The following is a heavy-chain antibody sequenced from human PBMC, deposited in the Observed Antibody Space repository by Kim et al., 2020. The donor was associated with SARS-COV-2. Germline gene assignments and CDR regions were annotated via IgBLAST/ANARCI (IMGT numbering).Heavy chain of an antibody. CDR1: GYSFTSYW. J-gene: IGHJ4*02. V-gene: IGHV5-51*01. Sequence: GESLKISRKGSGYSFTSYWIGWVRQMPGKGLEWMGIIYPGDSDTRYSPSFQGQVTISADKSISTAYLQWSSLKASDTAMYYCARPHYDILTGYQYWGQGTLVTVSS. CDR3: ARPHYDILTGYQY. D-gene: IGHD3-9*01. CDR2: IYPGDSDT.